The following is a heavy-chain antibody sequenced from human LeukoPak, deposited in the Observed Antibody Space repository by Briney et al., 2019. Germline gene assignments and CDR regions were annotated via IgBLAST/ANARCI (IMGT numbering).Heavy chain of an antibody. J-gene: IGHJ5*02. CDR2: IRSETYGGTA. Sequence: SGRSLRLSCTTSGFNFFDYAMTWVRQAPGKGLESVGFIRSETYGGTAEYAASVKDRFTISRHDSKSIAYLQMNSLKTEDTAVYYCTRAVYCSGGACSFDPWGQGTLVTVSS. CDR3: TRAVYCSGGACSFDP. CDR1: GFNFFDYA. D-gene: IGHD2-15*01. V-gene: IGHV3-49*04.